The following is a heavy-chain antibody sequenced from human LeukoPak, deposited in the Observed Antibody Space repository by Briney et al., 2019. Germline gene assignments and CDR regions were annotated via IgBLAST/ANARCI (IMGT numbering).Heavy chain of an antibody. J-gene: IGHJ4*02. V-gene: IGHV3-7*01. D-gene: IGHD3-10*01. CDR1: GFTFSNYW. Sequence: GGSLRLSCAASGFTFSNYWMTWVRQSLGKGLEWVAIIKQDGSDKYYVDSVKGRFTISRDNAKNSLYLQMSSLRAEDTAVYYCARGGHRQKEFWGQGTLVTVSS. CDR2: IKQDGSDK. CDR3: ARGGHRQKEF.